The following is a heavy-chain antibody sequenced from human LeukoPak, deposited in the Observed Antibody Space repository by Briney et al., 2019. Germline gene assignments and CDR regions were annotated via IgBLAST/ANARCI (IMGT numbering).Heavy chain of an antibody. CDR1: GFTFSSYA. J-gene: IGHJ4*02. D-gene: IGHD6-19*01. Sequence: PGGSLRLSCAASGFTFSSYAKSWVRQAPGKGLEWVSAISGSGGSTYYVDSVKGRFTISRDNSKNTLYLQTNSLRAEDTAVYYCANSAGSGWDYYFDYWGQGTLVTVSS. CDR3: ANSAGSGWDYYFDY. CDR2: ISGSGGST. V-gene: IGHV3-23*01.